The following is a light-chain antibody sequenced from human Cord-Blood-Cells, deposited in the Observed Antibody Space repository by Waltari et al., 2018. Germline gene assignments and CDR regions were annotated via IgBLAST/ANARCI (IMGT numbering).Light chain of an antibody. Sequence: QSALPQPASVSGSPGQSTTISCTGTSSDVGGYNYVSWYQQHPGKAPKLMIYDVSNRPSGVSNRFSGSKSGNTASLTISGLQAEDEADYYCSSYTSSSTWVFGGGTKLTVL. CDR1: SSDVGGYNY. J-gene: IGLJ3*02. CDR3: SSYTSSSTWV. CDR2: DVS. V-gene: IGLV2-14*03.